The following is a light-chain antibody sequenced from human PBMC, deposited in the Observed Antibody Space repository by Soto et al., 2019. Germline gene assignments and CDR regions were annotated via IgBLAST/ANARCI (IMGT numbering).Light chain of an antibody. J-gene: IGKJ1*01. Sequence: DIRMTQSPSSLSASVGDRVTITCRASQNISTWLAWYQQKLGKAPIALIYKASTLETGVPSRFSGSGSGMDFTLTISGLQPDDFATYYCQQYHRLASFGQGTKVEIK. CDR3: QQYHRLAS. V-gene: IGKV1-5*03. CDR1: QNISTW. CDR2: KAS.